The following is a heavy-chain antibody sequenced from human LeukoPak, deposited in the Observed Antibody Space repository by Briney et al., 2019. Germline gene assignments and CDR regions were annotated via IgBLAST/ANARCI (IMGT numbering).Heavy chain of an antibody. V-gene: IGHV4-34*01. CDR1: GGSFSGFY. J-gene: IGHJ4*02. CDR2: INHSGST. D-gene: IGHD6-6*01. Sequence: SETLSLTCAVYGGSFSGFYWRWIRQPPGKGLEWIGEINHSGSTNYNPSLKSRVTISVDTSKNQFSLKLSSVTAADTAVYYCASVRLPGSSSYGYYFDYWGQGTLVTVSS. CDR3: ASVRLPGSSSYGYYFDY.